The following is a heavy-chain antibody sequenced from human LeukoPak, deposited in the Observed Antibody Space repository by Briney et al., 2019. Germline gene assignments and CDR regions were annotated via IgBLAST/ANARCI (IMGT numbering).Heavy chain of an antibody. D-gene: IGHD2-2*01. J-gene: IGHJ4*02. V-gene: IGHV4-61*02. CDR2: IYTSGST. CDR1: GGSISSGSYY. Sequence: PSQTLSLTCTVSGGSISSGSYYWSWIRQPAGKGLEWIGRIYTSGSTNYNPSLKSRVTISVDTSKNQFSLKLSSVTAADTAVYYRARDSSTSHWGQGTLVTVSS. CDR3: ARDSSTSH.